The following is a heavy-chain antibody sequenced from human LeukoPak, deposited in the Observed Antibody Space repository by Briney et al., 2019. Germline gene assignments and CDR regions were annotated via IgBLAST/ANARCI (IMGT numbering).Heavy chain of an antibody. V-gene: IGHV4-31*03. CDR3: ARDLLRGYSGSETDDAFHI. D-gene: IGHD5-12*01. CDR2: IYYSGST. Sequence: SETLSPTCTVSGGSISSGGYYWSWIRQHPGKGLEWIGYIYYSGSTYYNPSLKSRLTISIDTSKNQFSLKLSSVTAADTAVYYCARDLLRGYSGSETDDAFHIWGQGTMVTVSS. J-gene: IGHJ3*02. CDR1: GGSISSGGYY.